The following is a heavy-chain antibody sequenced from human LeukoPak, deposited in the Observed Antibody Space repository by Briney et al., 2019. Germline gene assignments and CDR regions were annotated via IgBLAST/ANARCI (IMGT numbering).Heavy chain of an antibody. Sequence: GGSLRLSCAASGFTFSSYWMNWARQAPGKGLEWVASINHNGNVNYYVDSVKGRFTISRDNAKNSLYLQMNSLRAEDTAVYYCARTYGGNDNDYWGQGTLVTVSS. D-gene: IGHD4-23*01. CDR3: ARTYGGNDNDY. CDR2: INHNGNVN. J-gene: IGHJ4*02. CDR1: GFTFSSYW. V-gene: IGHV3-7*03.